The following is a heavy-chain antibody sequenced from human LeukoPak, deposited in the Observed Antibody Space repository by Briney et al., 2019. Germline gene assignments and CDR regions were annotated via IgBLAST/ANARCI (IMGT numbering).Heavy chain of an antibody. D-gene: IGHD1-26*01. CDR2: INHSGST. Sequence: KPSETLSLTCAVYGGSFSGYYWSWVRQPPGEGLGWVGEINHSGSTNYNPSLKSRVTISVDTSKNQFSLKLSSVTAADTAVYYCARGPSGSYYLRSGIYYFDYWGQGTLVTVSS. V-gene: IGHV4-34*01. CDR1: GGSFSGYY. J-gene: IGHJ4*02. CDR3: ARGPSGSYYLRSGIYYFDY.